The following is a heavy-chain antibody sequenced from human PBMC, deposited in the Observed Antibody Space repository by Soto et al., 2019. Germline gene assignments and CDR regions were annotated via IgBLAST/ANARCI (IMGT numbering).Heavy chain of an antibody. J-gene: IGHJ4*02. CDR1: GFMFRSYA. Sequence: VGSLRLSCAASGFMFRSYAMHWVRQAPGKGLEWVAGIWYDGSTKYYGDSVKGRYSISRDNSKNMLDLQMNSLRAEDTAVYYCARVASSSSWHIPHFDQWGQGTLVTVSS. V-gene: IGHV3-33*01. D-gene: IGHD6-13*01. CDR3: ARVASSSSWHIPHFDQ. CDR2: IWYDGSTK.